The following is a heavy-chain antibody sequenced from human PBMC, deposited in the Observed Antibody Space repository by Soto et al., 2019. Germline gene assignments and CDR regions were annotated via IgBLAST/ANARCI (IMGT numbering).Heavy chain of an antibody. D-gene: IGHD2-15*01. CDR3: ARDSLLDNWFDP. Sequence: GGSLRLSCAASGFTFTRDSMNWVRQAPGKGLEWVSSISSTTNYIYYGDSMKGRFTISRDSAKNSLYLEMNSLRAEDTAVYYCARDSLLDNWFDPWGQGTLVTVSS. J-gene: IGHJ5*02. V-gene: IGHV3-21*04. CDR1: GFTFTRDS. CDR2: ISSTTNYI.